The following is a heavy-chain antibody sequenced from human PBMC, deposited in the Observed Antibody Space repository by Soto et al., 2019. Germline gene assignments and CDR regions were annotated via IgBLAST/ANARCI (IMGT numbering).Heavy chain of an antibody. Sequence: SVKVSCKASGGTFSSYAISWVRQAPGQGLEWMGGIIPIFGTANYAQKFQGRVTITADKSTSTAYMELSSLRSEDTAVYYCARTTGQQLVRDYYYGMDVWGQGTTVTVYS. CDR3: ARTTGQQLVRDYYYGMDV. V-gene: IGHV1-69*06. CDR1: GGTFSSYA. D-gene: IGHD6-13*01. CDR2: IIPIFGTA. J-gene: IGHJ6*02.